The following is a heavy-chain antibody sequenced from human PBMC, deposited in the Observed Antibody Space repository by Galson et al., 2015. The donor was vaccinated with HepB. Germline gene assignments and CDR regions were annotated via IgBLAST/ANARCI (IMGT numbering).Heavy chain of an antibody. D-gene: IGHD5-24*01. V-gene: IGHV3-23*01. CDR2: TSGTGGST. CDR3: AIAYEMDTLFLGYDAFDI. J-gene: IGHJ3*02. CDR1: GFTFSRYG. Sequence: SLRLSCAVSGFTFSRYGMSRVRQAPGKGLEWVSGTSGTGGSTYYADSVKGRFAVSRDKSKNTLYLQMNSLRADDTAVYYCAIAYEMDTLFLGYDAFDIRGQGTMVTVSS.